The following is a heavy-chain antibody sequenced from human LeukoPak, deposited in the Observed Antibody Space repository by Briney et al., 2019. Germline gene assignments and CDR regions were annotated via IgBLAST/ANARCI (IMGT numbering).Heavy chain of an antibody. J-gene: IGHJ6*03. CDR1: GGSFSGYY. CDR3: ARGYDSNLDYYYYMDV. CDR2: INHSGST. Sequence: PSETLSLTCAVYGGSFSGYYWSWIRQPPGKGLEWFGEINHSGSTNYNPSLKSRVTISVDTSKSQFSLKLTSVTAADTAVYYCARGYDSNLDYYYYMDVWGKGTTVTVSS. D-gene: IGHD3-16*01. V-gene: IGHV4-34*01.